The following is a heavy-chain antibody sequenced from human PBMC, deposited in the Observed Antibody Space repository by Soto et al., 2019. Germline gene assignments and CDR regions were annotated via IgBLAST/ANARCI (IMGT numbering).Heavy chain of an antibody. D-gene: IGHD2-8*01. CDR2: IYDSGYT. J-gene: IGHJ6*02. Sequence: QVQLQESGPGLVKPSETLSLTCSVSGYSISSGGYYWGWIRQHPGKGLEWIGYIYDSGYTSYNPSLKSRVSISLDKSQNQFSLRLNSVTAADTAVYYCARDGCLYAMDVWGQGTTVIVSS. CDR1: GYSISSGGYY. CDR3: ARDGCLYAMDV. V-gene: IGHV4-31*03.